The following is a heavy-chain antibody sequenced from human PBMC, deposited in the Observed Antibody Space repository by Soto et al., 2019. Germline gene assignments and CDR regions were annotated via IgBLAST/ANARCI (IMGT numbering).Heavy chain of an antibody. Sequence: QVQLVQSGAEVKKPGSSVKVSCKASGGTFGNHAISWVRQAPGQGLEWLGGIIPVLGVGDNAQKFQGRVMSTVDATTNTAYLELSKLRCEYTALYKCAREAEYNYGYVFDYWGQGTLVTVSS. CDR2: IIPVLGVG. D-gene: IGHD5-18*01. CDR3: AREAEYNYGYVFDY. CDR1: GGTFGNHA. V-gene: IGHV1-69*01. J-gene: IGHJ4*02.